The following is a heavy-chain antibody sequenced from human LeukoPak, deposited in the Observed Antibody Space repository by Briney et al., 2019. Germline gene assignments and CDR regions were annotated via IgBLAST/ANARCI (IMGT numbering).Heavy chain of an antibody. CDR1: GFTFDDYA. J-gene: IGHJ4*02. CDR2: ISWDGGST. D-gene: IGHD6-19*01. CDR3: AKTPSGWHFDY. Sequence: GGSLRLSCAASGFTFDDYAMHWVRQAPGKGLEWVSLISWDGGSTYYADSVKGRFTISRDNSKNTLYLQMNSLRAEDTAVYYCAKTPSGWHFDYWGQGTLVTVSS. V-gene: IGHV3-43D*03.